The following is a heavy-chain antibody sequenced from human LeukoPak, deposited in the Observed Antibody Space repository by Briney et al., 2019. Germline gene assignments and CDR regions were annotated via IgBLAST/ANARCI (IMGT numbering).Heavy chain of an antibody. CDR1: GFTFNNAW. CDR2: IKSKTDGGTT. CDR3: TTAGYSNYFYYYYGMDV. Sequence: GGSLRLSCAASGFTFNNAWMSWVRQAPGKGLEWVGRIKSKTDGGTTDYAAPVKGRFTISRDDSKNTLYLQMNSLKTEDTAVYYCTTAGYSNYFYYYYGMDVWGQGTTVTVSS. V-gene: IGHV3-15*01. J-gene: IGHJ6*02. D-gene: IGHD4-11*01.